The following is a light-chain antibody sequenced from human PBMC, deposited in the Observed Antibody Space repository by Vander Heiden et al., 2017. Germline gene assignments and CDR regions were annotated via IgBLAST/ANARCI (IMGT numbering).Light chain of an antibody. Sequence: DIQMTQSPSSVSASVGDRITITCRASQGTGRYLNWYQQKPGKAPKLLIYAASTLQRGVPSRFSGSGSVTEFTLTISRLQSEDVATYYCQQRDSTPYTFGQGTKLEI. CDR3: QQRDSTPYT. V-gene: IGKV1-39*01. J-gene: IGKJ2*01. CDR2: AAS. CDR1: QGTGRY.